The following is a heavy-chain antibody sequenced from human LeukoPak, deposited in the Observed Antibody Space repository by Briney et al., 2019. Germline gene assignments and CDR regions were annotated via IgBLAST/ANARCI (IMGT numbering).Heavy chain of an antibody. J-gene: IGHJ6*02. CDR1: GFTFSSYW. Sequence: GGSLRLSCAASGFTFSSYWMSWVRQAPGKGLEWVSVIYSGGSTYYADSVKGRFTISRHNSKNTLYLQMNSLRAEDTAVYYCARDGKVGTDPNGYSSSSGGYYYYGMDVWGQGTTVTVSS. CDR2: IYSGGST. V-gene: IGHV3-53*04. CDR3: ARDGKVGTDPNGYSSSSGGYYYYGMDV. D-gene: IGHD6-6*01.